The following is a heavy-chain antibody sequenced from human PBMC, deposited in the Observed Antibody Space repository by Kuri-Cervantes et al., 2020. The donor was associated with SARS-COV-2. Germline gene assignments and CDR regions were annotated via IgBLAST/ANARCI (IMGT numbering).Heavy chain of an antibody. J-gene: IGHJ5*02. CDR3: ASEYSSLRGWFDP. D-gene: IGHD6-13*01. Sequence: SETLSHTCTVSGGSISSYYGSWIRQPAGKGLEWIGRIYTSGSTNYNPSLKSRVTISVDTSKNQFSPKLSSVTAADTAVYYWASEYSSLRGWFDPWGQGTLVTVSS. CDR1: GGSISSYY. CDR2: IYTSGST. V-gene: IGHV4-4*07.